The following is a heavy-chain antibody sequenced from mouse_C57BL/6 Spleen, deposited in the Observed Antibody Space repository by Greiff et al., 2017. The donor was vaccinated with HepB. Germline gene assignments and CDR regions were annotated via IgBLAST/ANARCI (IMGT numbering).Heavy chain of an antibody. Sequence: VQLQQPGAELVKPGASVKMSCKASGYTFTSYWITWVKQRPGQGLEWIGDIYPGSGSTNYNEKFKSKATLTVDTSSSTAYMQLSSLTSEDSAVYYCARRHFYGSSYGYWYFDVWGTGTTVTVSS. D-gene: IGHD1-1*01. V-gene: IGHV1-55*01. CDR3: ARRHFYGSSYGYWYFDV. J-gene: IGHJ1*03. CDR1: GYTFTSYW. CDR2: IYPGSGST.